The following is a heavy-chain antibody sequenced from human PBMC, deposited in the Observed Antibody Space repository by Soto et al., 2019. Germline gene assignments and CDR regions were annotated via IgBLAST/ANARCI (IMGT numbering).Heavy chain of an antibody. J-gene: IGHJ6*02. CDR3: XXSXXXXXXXXXXXXXXXXX. CDR2: ITWNSDEI. V-gene: IGHV3-9*01. CDR1: GFTFDDYA. Sequence: EVQLVESGGGLVQPGRSLRLSCAASGFTFDDYAMHWVRQRPGRGLEWVSGITWNSDEIGYPDSVKGRFSISRDNAKKCPYLQMNSLRPDETAXYYXXXSXXXXXXXXXXXXXXXXXXGQXXXVTVSS.